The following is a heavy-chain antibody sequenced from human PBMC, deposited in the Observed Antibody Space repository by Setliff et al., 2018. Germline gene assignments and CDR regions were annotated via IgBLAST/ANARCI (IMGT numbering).Heavy chain of an antibody. V-gene: IGHV3-43D*04. Sequence: GGSLRLSCEASGFSLDDYAMHWVRRSPGRGLEWVSLISWDGGTTFYADSVKGRFTVSKDSRKNSLSLQMNSLRDEDTAIYFCEKCTSWDSHYPYFDYWGQGALVTVSS. CDR2: ISWDGGTT. D-gene: IGHD4-4*01. CDR3: EKCTSWDSHYPYFDY. CDR1: GFSLDDYA. J-gene: IGHJ4*02.